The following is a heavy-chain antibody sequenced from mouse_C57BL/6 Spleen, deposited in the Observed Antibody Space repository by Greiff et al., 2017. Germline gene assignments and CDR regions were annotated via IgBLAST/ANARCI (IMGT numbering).Heavy chain of an antibody. CDR2: INPSTGGT. V-gene: IGHV1-42*01. Sequence: VHVKQSGPELVKPGASVKISCKASGYSFTGYYMNWVKQSPEKSLEWIGEINPSTGGTTYNQKFKAKATLTVDKSSSTAYMQLKSLTSEDSAVYYCARQLRTPMDYWGQGTSVTVSS. D-gene: IGHD3-2*02. CDR3: ARQLRTPMDY. CDR1: GYSFTGYY. J-gene: IGHJ4*01.